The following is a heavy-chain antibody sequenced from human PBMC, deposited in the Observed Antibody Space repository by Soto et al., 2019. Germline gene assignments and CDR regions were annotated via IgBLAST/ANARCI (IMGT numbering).Heavy chain of an antibody. CDR2: IYDSGRT. V-gene: IGHV4-61*01. D-gene: IGHD1-26*01. CDR3: AREGVGGTLFDY. Sequence: SETLYLTFSFTGCSVISGSYYWSWIRTPPGKGLEWIGYIYDSGRTNYNPSLKSRVTISVDTSNNQFSLKLRSVTTADTAVYYCAREGVGGTLFDYWGQGILVTVS. J-gene: IGHJ4*02. CDR1: GCSVISGSYY.